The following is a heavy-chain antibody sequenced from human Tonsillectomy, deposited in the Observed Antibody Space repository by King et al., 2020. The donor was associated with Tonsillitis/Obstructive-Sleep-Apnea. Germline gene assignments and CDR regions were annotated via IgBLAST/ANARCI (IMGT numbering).Heavy chain of an antibody. CDR3: ARDSMSHYFDSSTYYTFAY. Sequence: VQLVESGAEVKKPGASVKVSCTASGYTFTSYGISWVRQAPGQGLEWMGWISAYNGDTNYPQNFQGRITMPTDTSTSTAYLDLRSLRSDDTAVYYCARDSMSHYFDSSTYYTFAYWGQGSLVTVSS. CDR1: GYTFTSYG. J-gene: IGHJ4*02. D-gene: IGHD3-22*01. CDR2: ISAYNGDT. V-gene: IGHV1-18*01.